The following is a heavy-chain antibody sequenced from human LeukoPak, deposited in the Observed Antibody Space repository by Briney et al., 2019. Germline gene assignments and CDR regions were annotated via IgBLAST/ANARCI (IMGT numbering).Heavy chain of an antibody. Sequence: GRSLRLSCAASGFTFDDYAMHWVRQAPGKGLEWVSGISWNSDNLGYADSVKGRFTISRDNAKNSLYLRMNSLRAEDTALYYCAKDTDYKYSSSSTFDYWGQGTLVTVSS. V-gene: IGHV3-9*01. CDR3: AKDTDYKYSSSSTFDY. D-gene: IGHD6-6*01. J-gene: IGHJ4*02. CDR1: GFTFDDYA. CDR2: ISWNSDNL.